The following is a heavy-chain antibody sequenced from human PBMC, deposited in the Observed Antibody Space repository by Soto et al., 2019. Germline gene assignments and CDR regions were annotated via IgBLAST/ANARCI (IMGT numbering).Heavy chain of an antibody. CDR2: IYYSGST. V-gene: IGHV4-31*03. CDR3: AKATGLPTGAYNWFDP. J-gene: IGHJ5*02. Sequence: SSETLSLTCTVSGGSISSGGYYWSWIRQHPGKGLEWIGYIYYSGSTYYNPSLKSRVTISVDTSKNQFSLKLSSVTAADTAVYYCAKATGLPTGAYNWFDPWGQGTLVTVSS. CDR1: GGSISSGGYY. D-gene: IGHD4-17*01.